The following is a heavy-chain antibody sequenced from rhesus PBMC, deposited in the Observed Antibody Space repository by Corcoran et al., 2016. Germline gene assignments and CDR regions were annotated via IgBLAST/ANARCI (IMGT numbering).Heavy chain of an antibody. Sequence: QVQLQASGPGLVQPSEPLSLSCAVYGGSIGDYYYCSRIRQPRGQGMEWIGQIYGGNGSTYCHPSLKSRVTVSKDASKNQFSLKLSSVTAAYTAVYYCARGGGWGDLYNSLDVWGRGVLVTVSS. CDR1: GGSIGDYYY. J-gene: IGHJ5-2*02. CDR3: ARGGGWGDLYNSLDV. CDR2: IYGGNGST. D-gene: IGHD3-34*01. V-gene: IGHV4S7*01.